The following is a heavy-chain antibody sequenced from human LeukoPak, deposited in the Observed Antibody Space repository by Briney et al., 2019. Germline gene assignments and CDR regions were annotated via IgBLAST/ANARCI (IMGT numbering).Heavy chain of an antibody. CDR2: ITRYSGAT. J-gene: IGHJ4*02. CDR3: VSWAGGNSDVASFDY. D-gene: IGHD2-21*01. V-gene: IGHV1-2*02. Sequence: GASVKVSCKASGYIFSDYHIHWVRQAPGRGFEWMGWITRYSGATKFAQKFQGRVTLTRDTSISTAYVELTNLASDDTAAYYCVSWAGGNSDVASFDYWGQGTLVIVSS. CDR1: GYIFSDYH.